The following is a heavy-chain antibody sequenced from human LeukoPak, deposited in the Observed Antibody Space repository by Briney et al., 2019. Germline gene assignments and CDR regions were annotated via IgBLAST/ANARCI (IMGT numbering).Heavy chain of an antibody. V-gene: IGHV4-59*01. CDR3: ARGGSTSKPFDY. CDR2: IYYSGST. J-gene: IGHJ4*02. D-gene: IGHD2-2*01. Sequence: SVTLSLTCTVSGGSISSYYWSWIRQPPGKGLEWIGYIYYSGSTNYNPSLKSRVTISVDTSKNQFSLKLSSVTAADTAVYYCARGGSTSKPFDYWGQGTLVTVSS. CDR1: GGSISSYY.